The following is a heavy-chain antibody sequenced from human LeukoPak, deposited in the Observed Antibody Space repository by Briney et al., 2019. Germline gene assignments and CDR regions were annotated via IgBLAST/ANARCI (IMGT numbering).Heavy chain of an antibody. Sequence: GTLSLTCAVSDGSISSSNWWSWVRQAPGKGLEWVSVIYSGGSTYYADSVKGRFTISRDNSKNTLYLQMNSLRAEDTAVYYCARDAGRSYYFDYWGQGTLVTVSS. J-gene: IGHJ4*02. CDR1: DGSISSSNW. V-gene: IGHV3-53*01. D-gene: IGHD6-13*01. CDR2: IYSGGST. CDR3: ARDAGRSYYFDY.